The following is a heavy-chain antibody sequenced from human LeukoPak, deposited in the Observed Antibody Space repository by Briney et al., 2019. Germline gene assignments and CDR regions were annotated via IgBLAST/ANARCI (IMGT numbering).Heavy chain of an antibody. V-gene: IGHV3-48*01. CDR2: ISGSSGII. D-gene: IGHD3-22*01. J-gene: IGHJ4*02. CDR1: XFXXNTYX. CDR3: ARGSTYYESSGQVPFDY. Sequence: GXXXLXXAAXXFXXNTYXXNXVRQAPGKGLEWVXYISGSSGIIDYADSVRGRFTFSRDNAKNSLYLQMNGLRAEDTAVYYCARGSTYYESSGQVPFDYWGQGTLVTVSS.